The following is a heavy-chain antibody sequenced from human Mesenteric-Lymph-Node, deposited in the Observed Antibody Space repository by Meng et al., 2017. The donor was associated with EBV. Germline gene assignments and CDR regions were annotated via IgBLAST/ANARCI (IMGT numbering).Heavy chain of an antibody. CDR2: ITYNGGT. J-gene: IGHJ4*02. D-gene: IGHD5-24*01. CDR1: GDSMRGYF. Sequence: VHLEGSGPGMVKPSETLSLSCPVSGDSMRGYFWSWIRQPPGKGLEWIGYITYNGGTNYNPILKSRVTISVDTSKNLFSLKLTSVTAADTAVYYCARGQTVTIFSPFDYWGQGTLVTVSS. CDR3: ARGQTVTIFSPFDY. V-gene: IGHV4-59*01.